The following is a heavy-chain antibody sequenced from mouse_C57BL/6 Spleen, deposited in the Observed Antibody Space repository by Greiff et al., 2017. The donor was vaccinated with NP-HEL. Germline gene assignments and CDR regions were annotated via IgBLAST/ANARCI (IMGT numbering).Heavy chain of an antibody. CDR3: TWAWLIRGGEYYYALDY. CDR1: GYTFTDYE. D-gene: IGHD2-3*01. CDR2: IDPETGGT. V-gene: IGHV1-15*01. Sequence: QVQLQQSGAELVRPGASVTLSCKASGYTFTDYEMHWVKQTPVHGLEWIGAIDPETGGTAYNQKFKGKAILTADKSSSTAYMELRSLTSEDSAVYYCTWAWLIRGGEYYYALDYWGQGTSVTVSS. J-gene: IGHJ4*01.